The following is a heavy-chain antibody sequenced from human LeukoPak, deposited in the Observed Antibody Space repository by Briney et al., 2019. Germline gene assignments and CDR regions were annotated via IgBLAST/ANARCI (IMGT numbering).Heavy chain of an antibody. J-gene: IGHJ6*03. D-gene: IGHD6-19*01. CDR2: IRSKAYGGTT. Sequence: GGSLRLSCAASGFTFSSYEMNWVRQAPGKGLEWVGFIRSKAYGGTTEYAASVKGRFTISRDDSKSIAYLQMNSLKTEDTAVYYCTRDVVAGLYYYYYDYMDVWGKGTTVTVSS. CDR3: TRDVVAGLYYYYYDYMDV. V-gene: IGHV3-49*04. CDR1: GFTFSSYE.